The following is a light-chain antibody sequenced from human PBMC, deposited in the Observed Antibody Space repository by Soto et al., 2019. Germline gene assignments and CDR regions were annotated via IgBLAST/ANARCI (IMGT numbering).Light chain of an antibody. Sequence: EIVMKQSPATLSVSPGERATLSCRASQSVSSNLAWYQQKPGQAPRLLIYGASTRATGIPARFSGSGSGTEFTLTISSLQSEDFAVYYCQQYNNWLTFGGGTKVEIK. CDR3: QQYNNWLT. CDR1: QSVSSN. J-gene: IGKJ4*01. V-gene: IGKV3-15*01. CDR2: GAS.